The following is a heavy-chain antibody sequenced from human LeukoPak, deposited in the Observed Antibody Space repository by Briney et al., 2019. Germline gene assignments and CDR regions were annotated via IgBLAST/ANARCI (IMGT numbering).Heavy chain of an antibody. Sequence: SQTLSLTCTVSGGSISSGDYYWSWIRQPPGTGLEWIGYIYYSGSTYYNPSLKSRVTISVDTSKNQFSLKLSSVTAADTAVYYCARGGYYYDSSGLDYWGQGTLVTVSS. J-gene: IGHJ4*02. D-gene: IGHD3-22*01. V-gene: IGHV4-30-4*01. CDR2: IYYSGST. CDR3: ARGGYYYDSSGLDY. CDR1: GGSISSGDYY.